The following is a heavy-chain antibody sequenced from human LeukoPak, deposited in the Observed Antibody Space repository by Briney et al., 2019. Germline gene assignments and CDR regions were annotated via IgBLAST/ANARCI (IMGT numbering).Heavy chain of an antibody. CDR2: IYHSGST. CDR3: AREITVWKTNWFYP. Sequence: SETLSLTCTVSGYSISSGHFWGWIRQPPGKGLEWIGSIYHSGSTYYNPSLKSRVTISVDTSKNQFSLKLSSVTATDTAVYYCAREITVWKTNWFYPWGQGTRVTVSS. D-gene: IGHD3-3*01. V-gene: IGHV4-38-2*02. J-gene: IGHJ5*02. CDR1: GYSISSGHF.